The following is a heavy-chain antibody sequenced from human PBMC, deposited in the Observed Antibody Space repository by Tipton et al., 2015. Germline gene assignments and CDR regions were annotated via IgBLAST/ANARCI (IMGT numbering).Heavy chain of an antibody. Sequence: GSLRLSCAASGFRFSGYWMSWVRQAPGKGLEWVANIKQDGSERYYVDSVKGRFTISRDNAKNSLYLQMNSLRVEDTAVYYCARELQYFDWSSYYFDYWGQGTQVTVSS. CDR1: GFRFSGYW. CDR3: ARELQYFDWSSYYFDY. V-gene: IGHV3-7*01. D-gene: IGHD3-9*01. CDR2: IKQDGSER. J-gene: IGHJ4*02.